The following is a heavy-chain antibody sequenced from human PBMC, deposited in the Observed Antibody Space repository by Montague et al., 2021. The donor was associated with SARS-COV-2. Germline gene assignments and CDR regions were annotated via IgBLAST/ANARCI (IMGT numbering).Heavy chain of an antibody. J-gene: IGHJ6*04. CDR3: ASGDENGSGHLDV. CDR2: LHEKTT. CDR1: GVVVLRRS. Sequence: SETLSLTCTVSGVVVLRRSSEEHPSELQSHHDLVCRLLHEKTTYYNPSLKSRVTISVDTSKNQFSLKLNSVTAADAAVYYCASGDENGSGHLDVWGKGTTGNVSS. V-gene: IGHV4-34*12. D-gene: IGHD1-26*01.